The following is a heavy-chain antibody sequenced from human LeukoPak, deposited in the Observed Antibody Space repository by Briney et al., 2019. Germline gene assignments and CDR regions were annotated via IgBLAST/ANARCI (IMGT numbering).Heavy chain of an antibody. Sequence: PGGSLRLSCAAPGFPFNNYGMRWVRKAPGKGLEWVALISYDGGKKWYADCVKGRFSISRDNSKNTLSLQMNSLRAEDTAVYYCVRNPDDPSYFYYMDVWGNGTTVTVSS. CDR3: VRNPDDPSYFYYMDV. CDR1: GFPFNNYG. J-gene: IGHJ6*03. CDR2: ISYDGGKK. V-gene: IGHV3-30*03.